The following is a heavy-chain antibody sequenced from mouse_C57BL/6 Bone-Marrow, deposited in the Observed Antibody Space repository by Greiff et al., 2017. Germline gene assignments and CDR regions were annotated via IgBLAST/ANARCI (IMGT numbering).Heavy chain of an antibody. J-gene: IGHJ2*01. CDR1: GFTFSDYY. D-gene: IGHD2-4*01. CDR2: INYDGSST. V-gene: IGHV5-16*01. Sequence: EVQLVESEGGLVQPGSSMKLSCTASGFTFSDYYMAWVRQVPEKGLEWVANINYDGSSTYYLDSLKSRFIISRDNAKNILYLQMSSLKSEDTATYYCARDDGGLGYWGQGTTLTVSS. CDR3: ARDDGGLGY.